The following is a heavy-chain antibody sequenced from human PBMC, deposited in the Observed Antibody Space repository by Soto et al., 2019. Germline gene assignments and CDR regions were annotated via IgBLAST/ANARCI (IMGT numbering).Heavy chain of an antibody. Sequence: GGSLRLSCAASGFFFSGYAMSWVRQAPGKGLEWVSVISGGGDTTYYAASVKGRFTISRGNSMDTLFLQMDSLRAEDSGIYFCTKSHQAPAVELKFDSWGQGTLVTVSS. D-gene: IGHD2-2*01. CDR1: GFFFSGYA. CDR2: ISGGGDTT. CDR3: TKSHQAPAVELKFDS. J-gene: IGHJ4*02. V-gene: IGHV3-23*01.